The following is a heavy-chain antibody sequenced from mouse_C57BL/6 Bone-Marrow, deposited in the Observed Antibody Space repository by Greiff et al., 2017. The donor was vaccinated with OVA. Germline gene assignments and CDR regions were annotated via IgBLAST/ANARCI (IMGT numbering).Heavy chain of an antibody. Sequence: QVHVKQSGPELVRPGASVKISCKAPGYTFTSHWMQWVRPRPGQGLEWIGEIFPGSGSTYYNEKFKGKATLTVDTSSSTAYMQLSSLTSENSAVYFCARYYYGSSYVYFDVWGTGTTVTVSS. D-gene: IGHD1-1*01. V-gene: IGHV1-56*01. J-gene: IGHJ1*03. CDR1: GYTFTSHW. CDR2: IFPGSGST. CDR3: ARYYYGSSYVYFDV.